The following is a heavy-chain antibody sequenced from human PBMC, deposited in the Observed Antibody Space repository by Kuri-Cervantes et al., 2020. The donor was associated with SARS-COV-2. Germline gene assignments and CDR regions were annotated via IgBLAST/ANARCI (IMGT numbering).Heavy chain of an antibody. D-gene: IGHD4-17*01. V-gene: IGHV2-5*02. Sequence: SGPTLVKPTQTLTLTCTFSGFSLSTSGVGVGWIRQPPGKALEWLALIYWDDDKRYSPSLTSRLTITKDTSKNQVVLTMINMDPVDTATYYCAHRTLRDRLFDHWGQGTLVTVSS. J-gene: IGHJ4*02. CDR1: GFSLSTSGVG. CDR3: AHRTLRDRLFDH. CDR2: IYWDDDK.